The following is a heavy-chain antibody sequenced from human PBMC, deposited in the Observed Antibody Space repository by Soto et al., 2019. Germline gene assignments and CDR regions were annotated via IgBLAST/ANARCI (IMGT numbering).Heavy chain of an antibody. V-gene: IGHV3-48*01. J-gene: IGHJ4*02. CDR1: GFTFSIYS. CDR3: ARGIGGYSGYANDY. CDR2: IMPGSSHI. D-gene: IGHD5-12*01. Sequence: PGGSLRLSCAASGFTFSIYSMNWVRQAPGKGLEWVSYIMPGSSHIFYADSVKGRFTISRDNDKNSLYLQMNNLRAEDTALYYCARGIGGYSGYANDYWGQGTLVTVSS.